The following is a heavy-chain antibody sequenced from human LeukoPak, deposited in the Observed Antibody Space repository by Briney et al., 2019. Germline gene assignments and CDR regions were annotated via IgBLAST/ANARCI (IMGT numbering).Heavy chain of an antibody. D-gene: IGHD1-26*01. V-gene: IGHV3-21*01. CDR2: ISSSSYI. CDR1: GFTFSSYS. Sequence: GGSLRLSCAASGFTFSSYSMNWVRQAPGKGLEWVSSISSSSYIYYADSVKGRFTISRDNAKNSLYLQMNSLRAEDTAVYYCASGGWWELPLDYWGQGTLVTVSS. J-gene: IGHJ4*02. CDR3: ASGGWWELPLDY.